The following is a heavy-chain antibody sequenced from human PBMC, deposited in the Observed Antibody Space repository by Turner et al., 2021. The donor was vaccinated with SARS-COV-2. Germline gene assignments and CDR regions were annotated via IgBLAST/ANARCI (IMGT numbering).Heavy chain of an antibody. J-gene: IGHJ4*02. V-gene: IGHV1-8*01. CDR1: GYTFTSYD. CDR2: RNPNSGNT. Sequence: QVQLVQSGAEVKKPGASVKVSCKASGYTFTSYDINWLRQATGQGLEWMGWRNPNSGNTGYVQKFQGRVTMTRNTSISTAYMKLSSLRSEDTAVYYCARTFTLMVRVDYWGQGTLVTVSS. D-gene: IGHD3-10*01. CDR3: ARTFTLMVRVDY.